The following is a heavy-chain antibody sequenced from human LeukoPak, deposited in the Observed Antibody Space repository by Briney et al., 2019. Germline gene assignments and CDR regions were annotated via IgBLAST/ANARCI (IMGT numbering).Heavy chain of an antibody. CDR3: ARSAGSGSYYPFDY. D-gene: IGHD3-10*01. V-gene: IGHV4-59*08. CDR2: IFHSGST. CDR1: GGSISTYY. J-gene: IGHJ4*02. Sequence: SETLSLTCTVSGGSISTYYCSWIRQPPGKGLEWIGYIFHSGSTNYNPSLKSRVTISVDTSKNQFSLKLSSVTAADTAVYYCARSAGSGSYYPFDYWGQGTLVTVSS.